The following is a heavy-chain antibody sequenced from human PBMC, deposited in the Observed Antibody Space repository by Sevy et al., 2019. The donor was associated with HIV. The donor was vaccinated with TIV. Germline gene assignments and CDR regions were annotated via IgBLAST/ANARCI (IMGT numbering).Heavy chain of an antibody. CDR3: ARDMRRGSSYVDY. V-gene: IGHV4-61*01. Sequence: SETLSLTCTVSGGSVSSGSYYWSWIRQPPGKGLEGIGYIYYSGTTNYNPSLKSRVTISGDTAKNQFSLKLGTVTAADTAVYYCARDMRRGSSYVDYWGQGTLVTVSS. CDR2: IYYSGTT. D-gene: IGHD6-6*01. J-gene: IGHJ4*02. CDR1: GGSVSSGSYY.